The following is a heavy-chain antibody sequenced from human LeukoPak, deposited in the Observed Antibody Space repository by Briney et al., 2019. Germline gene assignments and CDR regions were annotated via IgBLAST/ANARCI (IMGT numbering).Heavy chain of an antibody. CDR2: ISNSGST. CDR1: GGSIGGNSY. D-gene: IGHD1-26*01. V-gene: IGHV4-61*01. Sequence: SETLSLTCTVSGGSIGGNSYWSWIRQPLGKGPEWIGHISNSGSTYYSPSLSSRVTISLDTSKNQFSLKLRSVAAADTAVYYCARGGASSIPLDYWGRGTLVTVSS. J-gene: IGHJ4*02. CDR3: ARGGASSIPLDY.